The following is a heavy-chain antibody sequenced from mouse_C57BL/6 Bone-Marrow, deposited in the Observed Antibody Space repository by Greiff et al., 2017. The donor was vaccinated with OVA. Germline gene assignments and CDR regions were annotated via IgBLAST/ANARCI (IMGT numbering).Heavy chain of an antibody. D-gene: IGHD6-2*01. V-gene: IGHV7-3*01. CDR1: GFTFTDYY. CDR3: ERFVSTEEYAMDY. CDR2: IRNKANGYTT. J-gene: IGHJ4*01. Sequence: EVKLVESGGGLVQPGGSLSLSCAASGFTFTDYYMSWVRQPPGKALEWLGFIRNKANGYTTEYSASGKGWFTISRDNSQSILYLQMNALRAEDDATYYCERFVSTEEYAMDYWGQGTSVTVSS.